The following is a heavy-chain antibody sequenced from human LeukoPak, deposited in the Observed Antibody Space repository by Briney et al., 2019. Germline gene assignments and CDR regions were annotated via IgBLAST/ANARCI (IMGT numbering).Heavy chain of an antibody. J-gene: IGHJ4*02. CDR3: ARGGDYSSGSYYNY. CDR1: GVSISAYY. V-gene: IGHV4-59*01. Sequence: KPSETLSLTCTVSGVSISAYYWSWIRQPPGKGLEWIGFIYYSGTTNYNPSLESRVTISVDTSKNQFSLKLISVTAADTAVYYCARGGDYSSGSYYNYWGQGLLVTVSS. D-gene: IGHD3-10*01. CDR2: IYYSGTT.